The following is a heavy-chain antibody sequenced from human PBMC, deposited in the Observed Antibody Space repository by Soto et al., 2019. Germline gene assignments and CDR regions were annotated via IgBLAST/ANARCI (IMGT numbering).Heavy chain of an antibody. CDR2: TSYDGSNN. V-gene: IGHV3-33*05. CDR3: ARWGTTGGLDV. CDR1: GFTFRRYV. J-gene: IGHJ4*02. Sequence: QVQLVESGGGVVQPGTSLRLSCVGSGFTFRRYVIHWVRQAPGKGLEWVALTSYDGSNNFYGDSVKGRFTISRDNSRNTVELQMDSLRLADTALYYCARWGTTGGLDVWGQGTLVSVSS. D-gene: IGHD3-16*01.